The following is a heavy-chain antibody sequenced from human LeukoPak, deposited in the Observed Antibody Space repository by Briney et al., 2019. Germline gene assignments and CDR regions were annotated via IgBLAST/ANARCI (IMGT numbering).Heavy chain of an antibody. V-gene: IGHV1-18*01. CDR1: GYTFTSYG. CDR2: ISAYNGNT. Sequence: ASVKVSCKASGYTFTSYGISWVRQAPGQGLEWMGWISAYNGNTNYAQKLQGRVTMTTDTSTSTAYMELRSLRSDDTAVYYCAREGVVVPAAQQKYAFDIWGQGTMGTVSS. J-gene: IGHJ3*02. CDR3: AREGVVVPAAQQKYAFDI. D-gene: IGHD2-2*01.